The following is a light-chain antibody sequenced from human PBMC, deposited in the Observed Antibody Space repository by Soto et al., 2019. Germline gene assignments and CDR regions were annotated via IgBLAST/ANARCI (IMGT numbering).Light chain of an antibody. Sequence: QSVLTQPASVSGSPGQSITISCTGSSSDVGGYNYVSWYQQHPGKAPKLMIYDVSNRPSGVSNRFSGCKSGNTASLTISGLQAEDEADYYCSSYTSSSTPVVFGGGTQLTVL. CDR2: DVS. CDR1: SSDVGGYNY. V-gene: IGLV2-14*01. CDR3: SSYTSSSTPVV. J-gene: IGLJ2*01.